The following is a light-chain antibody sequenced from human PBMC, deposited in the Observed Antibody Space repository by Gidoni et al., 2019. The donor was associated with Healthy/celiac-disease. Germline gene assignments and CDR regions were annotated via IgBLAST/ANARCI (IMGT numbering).Light chain of an antibody. CDR1: QRVSSN. CDR2: GAS. V-gene: IGKV3-15*01. CDR3: QPYNNWPPIT. Sequence: EIVMTQSPATLSVSPGERATLSCRASQRVSSNLAWFQQQPGQAPRRLIYGASTRATGIPATFSGSVSGTEFTLTLSSLQSEDFAVYYCQPYNNWPPITFGQGTRLEIK. J-gene: IGKJ5*01.